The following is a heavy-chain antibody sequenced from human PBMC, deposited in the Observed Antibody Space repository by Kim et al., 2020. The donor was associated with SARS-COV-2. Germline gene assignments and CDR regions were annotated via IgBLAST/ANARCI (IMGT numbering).Heavy chain of an antibody. CDR1: GGSISSSNW. Sequence: SETLSLTCAVSGGSISSSNWWSWVRQPPGKGLEWIGEIYHSGSTNYNPSLKSRVTISVDKSKNQFSLKLSSVTAADTAVYYCARGEYYGSGSYTYYYYYGMDVWGQGTTVTVSS. D-gene: IGHD3-10*01. CDR2: IYHSGST. J-gene: IGHJ6*02. CDR3: ARGEYYGSGSYTYYYYYGMDV. V-gene: IGHV4-4*02.